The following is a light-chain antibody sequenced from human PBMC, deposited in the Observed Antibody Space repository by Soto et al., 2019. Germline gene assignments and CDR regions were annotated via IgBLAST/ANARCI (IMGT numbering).Light chain of an antibody. J-gene: IGKJ2*01. Sequence: EVEMTQSPATVSVSPGERVTLSCRASQRVSSNVAWYQQKPGQAPRVLIFGASTRATGTPARFSGSGSGTEFTLTISSLQPEDFAFYYCQQYNIWPPYTFGQGTKVDI. V-gene: IGKV3-15*01. CDR1: QRVSSN. CDR3: QQYNIWPPYT. CDR2: GAS.